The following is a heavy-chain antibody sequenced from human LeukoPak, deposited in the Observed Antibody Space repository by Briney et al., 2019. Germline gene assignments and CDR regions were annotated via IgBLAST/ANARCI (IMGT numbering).Heavy chain of an antibody. D-gene: IGHD2-2*01. J-gene: IGHJ6*02. CDR2: ISAYNGNT. CDR1: GYTFTSYG. V-gene: IGHV1-18*01. Sequence: ALVKVSCKASGYTFTSYGISWVRQAPGQGLEWMGWISAYNGNTNYAQKLQGRVTMTTDTSTSTAYMELRSLRSDDTAVYYCAREGYCSSTSCYEYYYYGMDVWGQGTTVTVSS. CDR3: AREGYCSSTSCYEYYYYGMDV.